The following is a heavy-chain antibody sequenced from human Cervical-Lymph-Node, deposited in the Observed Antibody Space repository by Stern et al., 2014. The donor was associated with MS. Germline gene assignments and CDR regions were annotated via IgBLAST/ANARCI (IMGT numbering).Heavy chain of an antibody. V-gene: IGHV1-69*01. D-gene: IGHD5-18*01. CDR1: GGTFSSYA. Sequence: VQLVESGAEVKKPGSSVKVSCKASGGTFSSYAISWVRQAPGQGLEWMGGIIPILGTANYAPKVQGRVTITADESTSTAYMELSSLRSEDTAVYYCAKRGYSYGLEIWGQGTLVTVSS. CDR2: IIPILGTA. J-gene: IGHJ4*02. CDR3: AKRGYSYGLEI.